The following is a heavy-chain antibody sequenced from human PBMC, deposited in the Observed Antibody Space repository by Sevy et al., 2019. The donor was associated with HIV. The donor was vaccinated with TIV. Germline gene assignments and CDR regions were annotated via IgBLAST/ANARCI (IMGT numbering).Heavy chain of an antibody. CDR1: GGSINDLY. Sequence: SETLSLTCTVSGGSINDLYWSWIRQTPGRGLEWIGYISYGGITNYNPSLKSRVIISVDTSKNQFSLKLNSMTAADTAVYYCARHPLGILECFDPWGQGILVTVSS. CDR3: ARHPLGILECFDP. D-gene: IGHD3-3*01. V-gene: IGHV4-59*08. J-gene: IGHJ5*02. CDR2: ISYGGIT.